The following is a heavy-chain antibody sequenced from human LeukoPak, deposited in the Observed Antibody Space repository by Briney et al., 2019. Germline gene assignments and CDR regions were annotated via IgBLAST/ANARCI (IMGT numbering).Heavy chain of an antibody. V-gene: IGHV4-34*01. Sequence: SETLSLTCAVYGGSFSGYYWSWIRQPPGKGLEWIGEINHSGSTNYNPSLKSRVTISVDTSKNQFSLKLSSVTAADTAVYYCARAAAAAGEKRIDYWGQGTLVTVSS. CDR1: GGSFSGYY. CDR2: INHSGST. J-gene: IGHJ4*02. D-gene: IGHD6-13*01. CDR3: ARAAAAAGEKRIDY.